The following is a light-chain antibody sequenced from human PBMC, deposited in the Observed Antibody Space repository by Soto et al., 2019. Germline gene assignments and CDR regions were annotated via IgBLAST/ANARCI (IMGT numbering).Light chain of an antibody. J-gene: IGKJ2*01. Sequence: EVVLTQSPATLSLSPGERATLSCRASQSVSDGYLAWYQQRPGQTPRLVIYGASSRASGIPDRFSGGGSGTDFTLSISRLEPEDFAVYFCHHYGASPLYIFCQGTKLEMK. CDR1: QSVSDGY. CDR2: GAS. CDR3: HHYGASPLYI. V-gene: IGKV3-20*01.